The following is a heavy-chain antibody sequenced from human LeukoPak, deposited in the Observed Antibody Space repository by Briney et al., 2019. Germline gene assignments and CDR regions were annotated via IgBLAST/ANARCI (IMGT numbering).Heavy chain of an antibody. CDR1: GYTFTGYY. CDR2: INPNSGGT. CDR3: ARDPLWFGELLDY. Sequence: ASVKVSCKASGYTFTGYYMHWVRQAPGQGLEWMGWINPNSGGTNYAQKFQGRVTMTRDTSISTAYMELSRLRSDDTAVYYCARDPLWFGELLDYWGRGTLVTVSS. D-gene: IGHD3-10*01. V-gene: IGHV1-2*02. J-gene: IGHJ4*02.